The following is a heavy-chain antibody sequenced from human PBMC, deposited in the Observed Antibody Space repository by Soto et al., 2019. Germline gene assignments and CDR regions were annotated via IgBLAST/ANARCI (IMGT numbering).Heavy chain of an antibody. J-gene: IGHJ3*02. V-gene: IGHV5-51*01. D-gene: IGHD3-9*01. CDR3: ARGYFEEERESIGFDI. CDR2: IYPGDSDT. CDR1: GYSFTSYW. Sequence: GESLKISCKGSGYSFTSYWIGWVRQMPGKGLEWMGIIYPGDSDTRYSPSFQGQVTISADKSISTAYLQWSSLKASDTAMYYCARGYFEEERESIGFDIWGQGTMVTVSS.